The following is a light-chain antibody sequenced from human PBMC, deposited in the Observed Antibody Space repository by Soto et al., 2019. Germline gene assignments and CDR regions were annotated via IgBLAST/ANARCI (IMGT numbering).Light chain of an antibody. CDR1: QGISGR. J-gene: IGKJ1*01. CDR3: LQASSFPRT. V-gene: IGKV1-12*01. Sequence: DIQMTQSPSSVSASVGDRVTITCRASQGISGRLAWFQQKPGKAPKFLISHASRLQSGVPSRFSGSESGTDFTLTINSLQPEDFETYYCLQASSFPRTFGQGTKVDIK. CDR2: HAS.